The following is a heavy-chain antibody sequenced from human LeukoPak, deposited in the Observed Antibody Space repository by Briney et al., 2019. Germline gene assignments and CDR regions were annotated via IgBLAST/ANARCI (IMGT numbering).Heavy chain of an antibody. CDR2: INHSGST. Sequence: PSETLSLTCAVYGGSFSGYYWSWIRRPPGKGLEWIGEINHSGSTNYNPSLKSRVTISVDTSKNQFSLKLSSVTAADTAVYYCARGGLITIFGVVTYNWFYPWGQGTLVTVSS. D-gene: IGHD3-3*01. J-gene: IGHJ5*02. CDR3: ARGGLITIFGVVTYNWFYP. CDR1: GGSFSGYY. V-gene: IGHV4-34*01.